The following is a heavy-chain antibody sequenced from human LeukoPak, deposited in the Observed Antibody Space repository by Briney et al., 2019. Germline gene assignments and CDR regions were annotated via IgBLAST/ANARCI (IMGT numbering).Heavy chain of an antibody. D-gene: IGHD3-10*01. CDR1: GFTFSSYE. J-gene: IGHJ4*02. CDR2: ISSSGSTI. Sequence: GGSLRLSCAASGFTFSSYEMNWVRQAPGKGLEWVSYISSSGSTIYYADSVKGRFTISRDNAKNSLYLQMNSLRAEDTAVYYCAKVRNYHAPFDYWGQGTLVTVSS. V-gene: IGHV3-48*03. CDR3: AKVRNYHAPFDY.